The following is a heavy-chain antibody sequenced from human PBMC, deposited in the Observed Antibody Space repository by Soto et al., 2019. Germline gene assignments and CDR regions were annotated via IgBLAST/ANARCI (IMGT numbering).Heavy chain of an antibody. V-gene: IGHV3-74*01. CDR3: ARPYFGSGVRRSLAS. CDR1: GVTFSSSW. Sequence: PGGSLRLSCAASGVTFSSSWMHWVRQAPGKGLLWVSHINSDGSNTDYTGSVKGRFIISRDNAKNTLYLQMNSLTAEDTAVYYCARPYFGSGVRRSLASWGQGTLVTVSS. D-gene: IGHD3-10*01. J-gene: IGHJ4*02. CDR2: INSDGSNT.